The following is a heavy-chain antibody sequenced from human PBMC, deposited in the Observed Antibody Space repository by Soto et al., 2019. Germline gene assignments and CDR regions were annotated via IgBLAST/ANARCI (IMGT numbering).Heavy chain of an antibody. V-gene: IGHV3-23*01. J-gene: IGHJ6*02. D-gene: IGHD3-10*01. CDR3: AKALKPPLVPKARPSFYGMDV. CDR1: GFTFSSYA. Sequence: GGSLRLSCAASGFTFSSYAMSWVRQAPGKGLEWVSAISGSGGSTYYADSVKGRFTISRDNSKNTLYLQMNSLRAEDTAVYYCAKALKPPLVPKARPSFYGMDVWGQGTTVTVSS. CDR2: ISGSGGST.